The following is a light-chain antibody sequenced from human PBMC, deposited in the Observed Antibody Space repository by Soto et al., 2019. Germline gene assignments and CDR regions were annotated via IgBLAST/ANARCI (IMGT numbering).Light chain of an antibody. CDR2: EVS. V-gene: IGLV2-8*01. CDR1: SSDVGYYNY. CDR3: SSYGGSNSLV. J-gene: IGLJ2*01. Sequence: QSVLTQPPSASGSPGQSVTISCTGTSSDVGYYNYVSWYQQYPGTAPKLMIYEVSERPSGVPDRFSGSNSGNTASLTVSRLQAEDEADYFCSSYGGSNSLVFGGGTKLTVL.